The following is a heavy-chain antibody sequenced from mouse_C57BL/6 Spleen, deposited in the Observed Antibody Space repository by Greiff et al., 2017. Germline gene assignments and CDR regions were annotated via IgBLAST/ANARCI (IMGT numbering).Heavy chain of an antibody. CDR2: IDPETGGT. V-gene: IGHV1-15*01. CDR1: GYTFTDYE. CDR3: NWDMDY. J-gene: IGHJ2*01. Sequence: VQLQQSGAELVRPGASVTLSCKASGYTFTDYEMHWVKQTPVHGLEWIGAIDPETGGTAYNQKFKGKAILTADKSSSTAYMERRSLTSEDSAVYYCNWDMDYWGQGTTLTVSS. D-gene: IGHD4-1*01.